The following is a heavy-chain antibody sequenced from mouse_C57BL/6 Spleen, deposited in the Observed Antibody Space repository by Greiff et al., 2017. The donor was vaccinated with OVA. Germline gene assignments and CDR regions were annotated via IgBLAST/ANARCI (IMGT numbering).Heavy chain of an antibody. CDR2: IDPSDSYT. V-gene: IGHV1-69*01. Sequence: QVQLQQPGAELVMPGASVKLSCKASGYTFTSYWMHWVKQRPGQGLEWIGEIDPSDSYTNYNQKFKGKSTLTVDKSSSTADMQLSSLTSADSAVYYCARWNYRLVDYWGQGTTLTVSS. CDR3: ARWNYRLVDY. CDR1: GYTFTSYW. D-gene: IGHD1-2*01. J-gene: IGHJ2*01.